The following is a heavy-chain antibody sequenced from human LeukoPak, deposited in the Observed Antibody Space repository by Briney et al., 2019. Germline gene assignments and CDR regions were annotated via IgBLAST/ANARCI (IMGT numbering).Heavy chain of an antibody. V-gene: IGHV3-23*01. CDR2: ISGNGYP. J-gene: IGHJ5*02. CDR3: ARDVVVTAIRRGWFDP. Sequence: GGSLRLSCAASGFTRSSYAMNWVRQAPGKGLEWVSAISGNGYPYYADSVKGRFTISRDNSKNTLYLQMNSLRAEDTAVYYCARDVVVTAIRRGWFDPWGQGTLVTVSS. D-gene: IGHD2-21*02. CDR1: GFTRSSYA.